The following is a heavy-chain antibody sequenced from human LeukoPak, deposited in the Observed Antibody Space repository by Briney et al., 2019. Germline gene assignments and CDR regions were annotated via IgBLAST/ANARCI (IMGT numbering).Heavy chain of an antibody. J-gene: IGHJ6*02. V-gene: IGHV3-7*01. Sequence: GGSLRLSCAASGFTFSSYWMSWVRQAPGKGLEWVANIKQDGSEKYYVDSVKGRFTISRDNAKNSLYLQMNSLRAEDTAVYYCARDHRGYSSSWQGGNHYYYGMDVWGQGTTVTVSS. D-gene: IGHD6-13*01. CDR3: ARDHRGYSSSWQGGNHYYYGMDV. CDR2: IKQDGSEK. CDR1: GFTFSSYW.